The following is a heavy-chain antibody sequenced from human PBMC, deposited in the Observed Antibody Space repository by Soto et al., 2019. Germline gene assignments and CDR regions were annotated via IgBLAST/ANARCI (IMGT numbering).Heavy chain of an antibody. CDR1: GFTFNNYG. J-gene: IGHJ4*02. CDR3: AKAPNSGTYPYYLDY. CDR2: ISYDGNKE. D-gene: IGHD1-26*01. Sequence: GGSLRLSCAASGFTFNNYGMHWVRQAPGKGLEWVAVISYDGNKEYYADSVRGRFTISRDNSKNTLYLQMNSLRAEDTAVYFCAKAPNSGTYPYYLDYWGQGTLVTVSS. V-gene: IGHV3-30*18.